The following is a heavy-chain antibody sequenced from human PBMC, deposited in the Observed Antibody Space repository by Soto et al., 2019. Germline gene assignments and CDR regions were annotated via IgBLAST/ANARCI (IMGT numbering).Heavy chain of an antibody. CDR3: ARQQLLPFYYALDV. V-gene: IGHV4-59*07. Sequence: QVQLQESGPGLVKPSDTLSLTCTVSGGSISGYYWSWIRQPPGKGLEHLGYIYYRGSTNYNPSLKSRVTMSVDTSRNQFSLKVNSVTAADTAVYYCARQQLLPFYYALDVWGQGTTVTVSS. J-gene: IGHJ6*02. CDR2: IYYRGST. CDR1: GGSISGYY. D-gene: IGHD6-13*01.